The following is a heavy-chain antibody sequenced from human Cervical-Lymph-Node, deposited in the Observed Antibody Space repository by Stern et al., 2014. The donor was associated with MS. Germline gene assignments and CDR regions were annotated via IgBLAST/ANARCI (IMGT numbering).Heavy chain of an antibody. CDR3: ARGYYFDD. CDR1: GFTFSRYW. Sequence: EVQLVESGGDLVQPGGSLRLSCAASGFTFSRYWMHWVRQAPGKGLVWVSRVHSDGSSSSYADSVKGRFTISRDNAKNTLYLQMSSLRGEDTAVYYCARGYYFDDWGQGTQVTVSS. CDR2: VHSDGSSS. V-gene: IGHV3-74*02. J-gene: IGHJ4*02.